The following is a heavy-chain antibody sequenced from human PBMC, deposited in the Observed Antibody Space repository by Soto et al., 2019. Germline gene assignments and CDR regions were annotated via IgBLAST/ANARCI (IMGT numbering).Heavy chain of an antibody. Sequence: ASVKVSCKASGYTFTGYYMHWVRQAPGQGLEWMGWINPNSGGTNYAQKFQGRVTMTRDTSISTAYMELSRLRSDDTAVYYCARFVLMVTQGPTCLHFWGQAPTVTLS. CDR1: GYTFTGYY. V-gene: IGHV1-2*02. CDR3: ARFVLMVTQGPTCLHF. D-gene: IGHD2-8*01. J-gene: IGHJ6*02. CDR2: INPNSGGT.